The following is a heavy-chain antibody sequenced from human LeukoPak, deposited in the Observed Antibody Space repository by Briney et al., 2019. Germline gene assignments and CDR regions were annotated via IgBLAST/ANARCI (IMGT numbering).Heavy chain of an antibody. CDR3: ATSRTFDY. Sequence: GGSLRLSCAASGSTFSSYWMHWVRQSPGKGLVWVSGINSDGSSTSYADSVKGRFTISRDNAKNTVYLQMNSLRAEDTAVYHCATSRTFDYWGQGTLVTVSS. CDR1: GSTFSSYW. CDR2: INSDGSST. V-gene: IGHV3-74*01. J-gene: IGHJ4*02.